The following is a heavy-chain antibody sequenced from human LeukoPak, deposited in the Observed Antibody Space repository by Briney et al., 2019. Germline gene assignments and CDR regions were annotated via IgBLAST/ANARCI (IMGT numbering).Heavy chain of an antibody. Sequence: GGSLRLSCAASGFTFSSYWMSWVRQAPGKGLEWVANIKQDGSEKYYVDSVKGRFTISRDNAKNSLYLQMNSLRAEDTAVNYCARDDCSSISCYHNWFDPWGQGTLVTVSS. D-gene: IGHD2-2*01. CDR3: ARDDCSSISCYHNWFDP. V-gene: IGHV3-7*01. CDR1: GFTFSSYW. J-gene: IGHJ5*02. CDR2: IKQDGSEK.